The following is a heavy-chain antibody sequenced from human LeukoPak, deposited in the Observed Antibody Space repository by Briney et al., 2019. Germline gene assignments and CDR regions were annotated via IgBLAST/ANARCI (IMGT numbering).Heavy chain of an antibody. Sequence: GGSLRLSCAASGFTFSDYYTSWIRQAPGKGLEWVAVIWYDGSNKYYADSVKGRFTISRDNSKNTLYLQMNSLRAEDTAVYYCARGKKYQLPLPFDYWGQGTLVTVSS. CDR3: ARGKKYQLPLPFDY. D-gene: IGHD2-2*01. J-gene: IGHJ4*02. CDR2: IWYDGSNK. V-gene: IGHV3-33*08. CDR1: GFTFSDYY.